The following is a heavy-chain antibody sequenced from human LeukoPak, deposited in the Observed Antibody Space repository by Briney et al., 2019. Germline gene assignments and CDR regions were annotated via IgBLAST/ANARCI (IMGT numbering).Heavy chain of an antibody. Sequence: GGSLRLSCAASGFPFSSYWMHWVRQSPGKGRVCVSRINSDGSSTSYADSVKGRFTISRDNAKNTLYLQMNSLRAEDTAVYYCAREEGIVGASDYWGQGTLVTVSS. CDR1: GFPFSSYW. D-gene: IGHD1-26*01. J-gene: IGHJ4*02. CDR2: INSDGSST. CDR3: AREEGIVGASDY. V-gene: IGHV3-74*01.